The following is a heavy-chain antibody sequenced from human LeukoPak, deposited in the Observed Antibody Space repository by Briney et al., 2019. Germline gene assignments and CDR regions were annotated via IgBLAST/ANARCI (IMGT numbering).Heavy chain of an antibody. CDR3: AKDTRNDFWSGPVFDY. J-gene: IGHJ4*02. CDR2: ISWNSGSI. D-gene: IGHD3-3*01. Sequence: GGSLRLSCAASGFTFDDYAMHWVRHAPGKGLEWVSGISWNSGSIGYADSVKGRFTISRDNAKNSLYLQMNSLRAEDMALYYCAKDTRNDFWSGPVFDYWGQGTLVTVSS. V-gene: IGHV3-9*03. CDR1: GFTFDDYA.